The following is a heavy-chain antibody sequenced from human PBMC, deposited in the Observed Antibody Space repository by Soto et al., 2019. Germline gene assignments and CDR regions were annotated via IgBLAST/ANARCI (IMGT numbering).Heavy chain of an antibody. D-gene: IGHD3-10*01. Sequence: EVQLLESGGDLVQPEGSLRLSCVASGFTFLNYDMHWVRQAPGKGLEWVAGISGSGGTFDANSVRGRFTISKDDSKNTLYLQMNSLSVEDTALYYCAKDRQGSGPDFDLWGRGTLVTVSS. CDR1: GFTFLNYD. CDR2: ISGSGGT. V-gene: IGHV3-23*01. CDR3: AKDRQGSGPDFDL. J-gene: IGHJ2*01.